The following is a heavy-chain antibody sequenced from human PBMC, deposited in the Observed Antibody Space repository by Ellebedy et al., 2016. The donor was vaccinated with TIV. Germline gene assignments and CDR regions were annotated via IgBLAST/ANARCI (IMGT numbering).Heavy chain of an antibody. V-gene: IGHV1-8*02. CDR3: ARYISGSGFPH. CDR1: GDTFTNFD. J-gene: IGHJ4*02. Sequence: ASVKVSXXASGDTFTNFDINWVRQAAGQGLEWMGWMNPHGNTGYAQKFLGRVTLSRDTSISTAYMELSSLRSEDTAVYYCARYISGSGFPHWGQGTLVTVSS. CDR2: MNPHGNT. D-gene: IGHD5-18*01.